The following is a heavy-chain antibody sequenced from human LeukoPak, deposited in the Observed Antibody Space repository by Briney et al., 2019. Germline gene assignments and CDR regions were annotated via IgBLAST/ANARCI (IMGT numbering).Heavy chain of an antibody. CDR2: INSNGGST. CDR3: ARGGAVSGTRGHDY. CDR1: GFTFSNFA. J-gene: IGHJ4*02. Sequence: GGSLRLSCAASGFTFSNFAMHWVRQAPGKGLEYVSAINSNGGSTYYANSVKGRFTISRDNSKNTVYLQMGSLRIDDMAVYYCARGGAVSGTRGHDYWGPGTLVPVSP. V-gene: IGHV3-64*01. D-gene: IGHD1-26*01.